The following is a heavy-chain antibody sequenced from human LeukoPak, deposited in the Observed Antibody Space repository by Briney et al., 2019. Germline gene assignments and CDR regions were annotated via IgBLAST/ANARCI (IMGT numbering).Heavy chain of an antibody. CDR3: VRDGGVSGYDLLDY. CDR2: INQDGSGE. D-gene: IGHD5-12*01. V-gene: IGHV3-7*01. Sequence: GGSLRLSCAASGFTFSNYWMSWVRQAPGKGLEWVAHINQDGSGEHYMDSVKARFTISRDNAKNSLSLQMDSLRAEGTAVYYCVRDGGVSGYDLLDYWGQGTLVTVSS. J-gene: IGHJ4*02. CDR1: GFTFSNYW.